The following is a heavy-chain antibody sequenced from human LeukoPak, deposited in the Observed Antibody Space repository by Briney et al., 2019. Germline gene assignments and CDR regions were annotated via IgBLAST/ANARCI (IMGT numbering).Heavy chain of an antibody. CDR2: IYYSGST. Sequence: SETLSLTCTVSGGSISTSSYYWGWIRQPPGKGLECIGNIYYSGSTYYNPSLKSRVTISVDTSKNQFSLKLSSVTAADTAVYYCAREGGYCSGGSCYGWFDYWGQGTLVTVSS. V-gene: IGHV4-39*07. CDR1: GGSISTSSYY. D-gene: IGHD2-15*01. CDR3: AREGGYCSGGSCYGWFDY. J-gene: IGHJ4*02.